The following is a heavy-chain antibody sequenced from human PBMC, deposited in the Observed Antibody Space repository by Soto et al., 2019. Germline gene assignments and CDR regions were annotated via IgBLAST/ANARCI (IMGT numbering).Heavy chain of an antibody. Sequence: SETLSLTCAVSCYSIISGYYWGWIRQPPGKGLEWIGSIYHSGSTYYNPSLKSRVAISVDTSKNQFSLKLSSVTAADTAVYYCARDGYSSSWYVLGSDYWGQGTLVTVSS. J-gene: IGHJ4*02. D-gene: IGHD6-13*01. CDR2: IYHSGST. CDR3: ARDGYSSSWYVLGSDY. V-gene: IGHV4-38-2*02. CDR1: CYSIISGYY.